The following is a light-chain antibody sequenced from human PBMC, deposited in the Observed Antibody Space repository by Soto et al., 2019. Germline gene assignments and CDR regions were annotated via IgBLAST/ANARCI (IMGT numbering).Light chain of an antibody. J-gene: IGKJ5*01. CDR2: DAS. Sequence: IHMTQSPSTLSASVGDRVTITCRASQSLNNYLAWYQQKPGKAPKLLIYDASTLERGVPSRFSGTGSGTEFTLTISSLQPDDFATYYCQQYYRSSITFGQGTRLEI. CDR1: QSLNNY. CDR3: QQYYRSSIT. V-gene: IGKV1-5*01.